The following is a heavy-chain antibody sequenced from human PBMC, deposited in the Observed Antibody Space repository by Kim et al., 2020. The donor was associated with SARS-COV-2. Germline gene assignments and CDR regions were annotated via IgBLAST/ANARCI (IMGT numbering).Heavy chain of an antibody. V-gene: IGHV1-69*13. CDR2: IIPIFGTA. J-gene: IGHJ4*02. CDR1: GGTFSSYA. D-gene: IGHD5-12*01. Sequence: SVKVSCKASGGTFSSYAISWVRQAPGQGLEWMGGIIPIFGTANYAQKFQGRVTITADESTSTAYMELSSLRSEDTAVYYCARRRYSGYDFFDYWGQGTLVTVSS. CDR3: ARRRYSGYDFFDY.